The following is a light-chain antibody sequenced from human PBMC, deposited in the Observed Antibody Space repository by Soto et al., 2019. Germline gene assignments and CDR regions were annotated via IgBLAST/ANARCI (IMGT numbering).Light chain of an antibody. CDR2: DAS. CDR1: QSVSNY. J-gene: IGKJ4*01. CDR3: QQRSNWPRLT. Sequence: IVLTQSPATLSLSPGERATLSCRASQSVSNYLAWYQQKPGQAPRLLIYDASNRATGIPARFSGSRSGTDFTLTISSLEPEDFTVYYCQQRSNWPRLTFGGGTKVEIK. V-gene: IGKV3-11*01.